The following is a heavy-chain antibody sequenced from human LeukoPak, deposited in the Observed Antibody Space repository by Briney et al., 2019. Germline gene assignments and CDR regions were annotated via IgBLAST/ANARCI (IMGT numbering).Heavy chain of an antibody. J-gene: IGHJ6*03. V-gene: IGHV3-21*01. D-gene: IGHD2-2*02. CDR2: ISRSSSYI. CDR1: GFTFSSYS. Sequence: GGSLRLSCAASGFTFSSYSMNWVRQAPGKGLEWVSSISRSSSYIYYADSLKRGFPIPRHNPKNCLHLPMNTPRAQATAVYYWARGGEEYQLLYNYYSYYIVVWRKGTTVTDSS. CDR3: ARGGEEYQLLYNYYSYYIVV.